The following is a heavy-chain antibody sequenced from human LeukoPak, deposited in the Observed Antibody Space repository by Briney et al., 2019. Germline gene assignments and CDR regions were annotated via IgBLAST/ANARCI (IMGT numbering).Heavy chain of an antibody. V-gene: IGHV4-4*07. CDR1: GGSISSGPYF. CDR3: ARVGIWSGYYGIDY. Sequence: SETLSLTCSVSGGSISSGPYFWSWIRQPAGKGLEWIGRIYTSGSTNYNPSLKSRVTMSVDTSKNQFSLKLSSVTAADTAVYYCARVGIWSGYYGIDYWGQGTLVTVSS. CDR2: IYTSGST. D-gene: IGHD3-3*01. J-gene: IGHJ4*02.